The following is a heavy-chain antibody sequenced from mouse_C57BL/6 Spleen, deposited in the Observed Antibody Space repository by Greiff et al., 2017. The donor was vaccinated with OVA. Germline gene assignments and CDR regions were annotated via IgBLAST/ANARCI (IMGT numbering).Heavy chain of an antibody. J-gene: IGHJ1*03. CDR1: GFTFSDYG. CDR2: ISSGSSTI. V-gene: IGHV5-17*01. Sequence: EVQLQESGGGLVKPGGSLKLSCAASGFTFSDYGMHWVRQAPEKGLEWVAYISSGSSTIYYADTVKGRFTISRDNAKNTLFLQMTSLRSEDTAMYYCARTDSWYFDVWGTGTTVTVSS. CDR3: ARTDSWYFDV.